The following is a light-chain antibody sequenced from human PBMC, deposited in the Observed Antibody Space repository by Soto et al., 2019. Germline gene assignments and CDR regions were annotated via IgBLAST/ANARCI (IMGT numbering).Light chain of an antibody. CDR2: AAS. Sequence: DIQMTQSPSSLSASVGDRVTITCRASQNIHSYLNWYQQKPGKAPKLLIYAASNLQSGVPSRFSGSGSGTDFTLTISSLQPEDFATYYCQQSYITPPFTFGQGTNLEIK. CDR3: QQSYITPPFT. CDR1: QNIHSY. J-gene: IGKJ2*01. V-gene: IGKV1-39*01.